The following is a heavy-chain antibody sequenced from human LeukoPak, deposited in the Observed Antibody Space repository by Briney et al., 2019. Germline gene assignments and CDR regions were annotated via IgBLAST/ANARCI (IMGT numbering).Heavy chain of an antibody. Sequence: ASVKVSCKASGYTFTDYYIHWVRQAPGQGLEWMGWISAYNGNTNYAQKLQGRVTMTTDTSTSTAYMELRSLRSDDTAVYYCARSYGDYVEIDYWGQGTLVTVSS. CDR3: ARSYGDYVEIDY. J-gene: IGHJ4*02. CDR2: ISAYNGNT. D-gene: IGHD4-17*01. CDR1: GYTFTDYY. V-gene: IGHV1-18*04.